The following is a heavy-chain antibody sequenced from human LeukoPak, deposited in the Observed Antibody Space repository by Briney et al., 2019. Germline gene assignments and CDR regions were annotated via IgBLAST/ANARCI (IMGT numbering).Heavy chain of an antibody. CDR1: GGTFSSYA. Sequence: ASVKVPCKASGGTFSSYAISWVRQAPGQGLEWMGWISAYNGNTNYAQKVQGRVTMTTDTSTSTAYMELRSLRSDDTAVYFCGRVLLWFGESDFPIDYWGQGTLVTVSS. J-gene: IGHJ4*02. CDR3: GRVLLWFGESDFPIDY. CDR2: ISAYNGNT. D-gene: IGHD3-10*01. V-gene: IGHV1-18*01.